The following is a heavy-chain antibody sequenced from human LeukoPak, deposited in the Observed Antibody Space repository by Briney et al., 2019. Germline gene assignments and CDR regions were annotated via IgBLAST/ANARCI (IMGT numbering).Heavy chain of an antibody. CDR2: INHSGST. J-gene: IGHJ5*02. D-gene: IGHD2-15*01. V-gene: IGHV4-34*01. CDR1: GGSFSGYY. CDR3: ARGGHCSGGSCYRGFDP. Sequence: PSETLSLTCAVYGGSFSGYYWSWIRQPPGKGLEWIGEINHSGSTNYNPSLKSRVTISVDTPKNQFSLKLSSVTAADTAVYYCARGGHCSGGSCYRGFDPWGQAPLVTVSS.